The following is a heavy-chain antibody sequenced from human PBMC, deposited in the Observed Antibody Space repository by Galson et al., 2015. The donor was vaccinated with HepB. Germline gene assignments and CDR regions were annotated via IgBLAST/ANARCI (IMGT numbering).Heavy chain of an antibody. J-gene: IGHJ6*03. CDR3: ARTFWSGYYDYYYMDV. CDR1: GFTFSSYS. V-gene: IGHV3-48*01. CDR2: ISSSSTI. D-gene: IGHD3-3*01. Sequence: SLRLSCAASGFTFSSYSMNWVRQAPGKGLEWVSYISSSSTIYYADSVKGRFTISRDNAKNSLYLQMNSLRAEDTAVYYGARTFWSGYYDYYYMDVWGKGTTVTVSS.